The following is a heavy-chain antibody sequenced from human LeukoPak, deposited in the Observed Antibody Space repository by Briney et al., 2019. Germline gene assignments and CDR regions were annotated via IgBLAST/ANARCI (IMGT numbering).Heavy chain of an antibody. D-gene: IGHD3-22*01. CDR1: GFTVSSYY. CDR3: AKDGLYYYDSSGYSDY. Sequence: GGSLRLSCAASGFTVSSYYMNWVRQAPGKGLEWVSVIYSGGSTYYADSVKGRFTISRDNSKNTLYLQMNSLRAEDTAVYYCAKDGLYYYDSSGYSDYWGQGTLVTVSS. J-gene: IGHJ4*02. CDR2: IYSGGST. V-gene: IGHV3-53*01.